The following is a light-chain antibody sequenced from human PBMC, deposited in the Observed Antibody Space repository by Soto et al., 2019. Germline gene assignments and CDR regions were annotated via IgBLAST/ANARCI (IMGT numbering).Light chain of an antibody. V-gene: IGKV3-15*01. J-gene: IGKJ4*01. Sequence: EIVMTQSPATLSVSPGERATLSCRASQGVGSSLAWYQQKPGQTPRLLIYAASTRATGVPARFSGSGSGTEFTLTINSLQSEDFEVYYCQHHHSWPLTFGGGTKVEIK. CDR2: AAS. CDR1: QGVGSS. CDR3: QHHHSWPLT.